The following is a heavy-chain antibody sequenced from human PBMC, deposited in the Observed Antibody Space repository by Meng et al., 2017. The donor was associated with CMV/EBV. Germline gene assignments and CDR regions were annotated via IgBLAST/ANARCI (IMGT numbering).Heavy chain of an antibody. CDR1: GGTFSSYA. Sequence: SVKVSCKASGGTFSSYAISWVRQAPGQGLEWMGGIIPIFGTANYAQKFQGRVTITTDESTSTAYMELSSLRSEDTAVYYCARGRLTVTTLYYGMHVWGQGTTVTVSS. J-gene: IGHJ6*02. CDR3: ARGRLTVTTLYYGMHV. D-gene: IGHD1/OR15-1a*01. CDR2: IIPIFGTA. V-gene: IGHV1-69*05.